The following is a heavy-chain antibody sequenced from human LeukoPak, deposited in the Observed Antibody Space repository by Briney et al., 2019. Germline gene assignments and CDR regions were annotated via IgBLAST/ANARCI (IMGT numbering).Heavy chain of an antibody. CDR1: GGPISTYY. CDR2: IYYSGST. Sequence: SETLSLTCTVSGGPISTYYWTWIRQPPGKGLESMGYIYYSGSTNYNPSLKSRLTISVDTSKNQFSLKLNSVIAADTAVYYCARGARRDGYNFDYWGQGTLVTVSS. CDR3: ARGARRDGYNFDY. D-gene: IGHD5-24*01. J-gene: IGHJ4*02. V-gene: IGHV4-59*01.